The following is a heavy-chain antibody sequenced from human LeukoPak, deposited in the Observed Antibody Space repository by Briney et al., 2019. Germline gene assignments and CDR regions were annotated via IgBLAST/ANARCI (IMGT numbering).Heavy chain of an antibody. CDR2: IIPSGGST. Sequence: ASVKVSCKASGYTFTSYYMHWVRQAPGQGLEWMGIIIPSGGSTSYAQKFQGRVTMTRDTSTSTVYMELSSLRSEDTAVYYCARVVGWELQQPYFDYWGQGTLVTVSS. J-gene: IGHJ4*02. CDR1: GYTFTSYY. D-gene: IGHD1-26*01. V-gene: IGHV1-46*01. CDR3: ARVVGWELQQPYFDY.